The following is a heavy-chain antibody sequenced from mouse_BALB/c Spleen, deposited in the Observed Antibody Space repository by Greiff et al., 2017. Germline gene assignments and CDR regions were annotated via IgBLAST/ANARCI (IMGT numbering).Heavy chain of an antibody. CDR3: ARGPLPGGFAY. Sequence: EVKVVESGGGLVQPGGSRKLSCAASGFTFSSFGMHWVRQAPEKGLEWVAYISSGSSTIYYADTVKGRFTISRDNPKNTLFLQMTSLRSEDTAMYYCARGPLPGGFAYWGQGTLVTVSA. J-gene: IGHJ3*01. V-gene: IGHV5-17*02. CDR1: GFTFSSFG. CDR2: ISSGSSTI.